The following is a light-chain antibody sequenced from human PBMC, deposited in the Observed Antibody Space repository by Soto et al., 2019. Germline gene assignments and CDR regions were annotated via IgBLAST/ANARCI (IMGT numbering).Light chain of an antibody. CDR2: GAS. Sequence: EIAMTQSPATLSVSPGERATLYCRASQSVSSNLAWYQQKPGQAPRLVIYGASTRATGIPARFSGSGSGTEFTLTISSLQSEDFAVYYCQHYNNWPPWTFGQGTKVEIK. CDR1: QSVSSN. CDR3: QHYNNWPPWT. J-gene: IGKJ1*01. V-gene: IGKV3-15*01.